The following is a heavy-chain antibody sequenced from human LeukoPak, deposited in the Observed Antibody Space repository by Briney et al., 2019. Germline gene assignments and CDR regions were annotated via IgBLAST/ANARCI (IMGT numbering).Heavy chain of an antibody. CDR1: GGSISSYY. D-gene: IGHD2-21*01. Sequence: PSETLSLTCTVSGGSISSYYWSWIRQPPGKGLEGIGYIYYSGSTNYNPSLKSRVTISVDTSKNQFSLKLSSVTAADTAVYYCARLAVFGDAFDTWGQGTMVTVSS. CDR2: IYYSGST. CDR3: ARLAVFGDAFDT. V-gene: IGHV4-59*01. J-gene: IGHJ3*02.